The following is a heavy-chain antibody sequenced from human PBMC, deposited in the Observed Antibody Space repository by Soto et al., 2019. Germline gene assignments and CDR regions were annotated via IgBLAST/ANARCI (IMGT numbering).Heavy chain of an antibody. D-gene: IGHD6-19*01. Sequence: EVQLVESGGGLVQPGGSLKLSCAVSGFSFSGSAIHWVRQASGKGLEWVGRIRSKANSYATAYAASVKGRFTISRDDSKNTAYLQMNSLKTKDTAVYYCTRPGYSSGWYDLWGQGTLVTVSS. CDR1: GFSFSGSA. CDR3: TRPGYSSGWYDL. J-gene: IGHJ5*02. V-gene: IGHV3-73*02. CDR2: IRSKANSYAT.